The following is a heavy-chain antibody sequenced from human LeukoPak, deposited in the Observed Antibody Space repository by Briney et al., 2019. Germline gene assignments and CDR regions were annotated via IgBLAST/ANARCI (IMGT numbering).Heavy chain of an antibody. CDR3: ATEGYCSGGSCYSFDY. Sequence: PGGSLRLSCAASGFTFSDYSVNWVRQAPGKGLEGVGRIKSKIDGGTTDYIAPVKGRFAISRDDSKNTVYLQMNSLKTEDTAVYYCATEGYCSGGSCYSFDYWGQGTLVTVSS. V-gene: IGHV3-15*01. CDR1: GFTFSDYS. J-gene: IGHJ4*02. CDR2: IKSKIDGGTT. D-gene: IGHD2-15*01.